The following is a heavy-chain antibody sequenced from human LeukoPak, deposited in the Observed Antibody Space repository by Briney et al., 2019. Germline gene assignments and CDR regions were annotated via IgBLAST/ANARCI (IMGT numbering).Heavy chain of an antibody. Sequence: GGSLRLSCAASGFTFDGYAMHWVRQAPGKGLEWVSGISWNSGSIGYADSVKGRFTISRDNAKNSLYLQMNSLRAEDTALYYCAKDSFEYSSSSPFDYWGQGTLVTVSS. D-gene: IGHD6-6*01. CDR2: ISWNSGSI. CDR3: AKDSFEYSSSSPFDY. CDR1: GFTFDGYA. J-gene: IGHJ4*02. V-gene: IGHV3-9*01.